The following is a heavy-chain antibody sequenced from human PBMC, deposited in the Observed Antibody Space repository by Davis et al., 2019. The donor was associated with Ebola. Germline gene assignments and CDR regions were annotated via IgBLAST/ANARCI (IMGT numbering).Heavy chain of an antibody. CDR3: ARRDYGDYGAF. Sequence: AASVKVSCKASGYTFTGYYIHWVRQAPGQGLEWMGWINPNSGDTNYAQKLQGRVTMTTDTSTSTAYMELRSLRSDDTAVYYCARRDYGDYGAFWGQGTLVTVSS. V-gene: IGHV1-2*02. CDR2: INPNSGDT. CDR1: GYTFTGYY. D-gene: IGHD4-17*01. J-gene: IGHJ4*02.